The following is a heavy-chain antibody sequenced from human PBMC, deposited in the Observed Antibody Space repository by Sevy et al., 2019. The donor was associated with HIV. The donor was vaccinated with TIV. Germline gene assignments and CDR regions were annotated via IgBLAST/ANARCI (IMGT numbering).Heavy chain of an antibody. V-gene: IGHV3-53*01. CDR1: GLSVSRNY. D-gene: IGHD7-27*01. CDR3: ASQLGIGAFDI. Sequence: GGSLRLSCAASGLSVSRNYLSWVRQAPGKGLEPPPKIYAGGSTYYADSVKGRFTVSRDKAKNTLYYQMNSLRAEDTAVYYCASQLGIGAFDIWGQGTLVTVSS. CDR2: IYAGGST. J-gene: IGHJ3*02.